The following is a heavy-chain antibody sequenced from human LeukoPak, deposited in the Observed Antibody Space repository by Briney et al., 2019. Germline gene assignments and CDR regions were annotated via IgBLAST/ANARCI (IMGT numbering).Heavy chain of an antibody. J-gene: IGHJ4*02. CDR1: GYTFTSYG. V-gene: IGHV1-18*01. CDR2: ISAYNGNT. Sequence: ASVKVSCKASGYTFTSYGISWVRQAPGQGLEWMGWISAYNGNTNYAQKLQGRVTMTTDTSTSTAYMELRSLRSDDTAVYYCAREQSSWYAGYFDYWGQGTLVTVSS. CDR3: AREQSSWYAGYFDY. D-gene: IGHD6-13*01.